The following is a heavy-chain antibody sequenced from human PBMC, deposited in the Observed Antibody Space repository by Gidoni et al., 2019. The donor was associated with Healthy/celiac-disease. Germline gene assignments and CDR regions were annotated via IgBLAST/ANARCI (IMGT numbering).Heavy chain of an antibody. Sequence: QVQLVQSGAEVKKPGTAVKVAGKADGGTVSSYAISWVRQAPGQGLEWMGGIIPIFGTADSAQKFQGRVTITADESTSTAYMELSSLGSADTAVYYCARDRRVGAAHDAFDIWGQGTMVTVSS. D-gene: IGHD2-15*01. J-gene: IGHJ3*02. V-gene: IGHV1-69*01. CDR3: ARDRRVGAAHDAFDI. CDR2: IIPIFGTA. CDR1: GGTVSSYA.